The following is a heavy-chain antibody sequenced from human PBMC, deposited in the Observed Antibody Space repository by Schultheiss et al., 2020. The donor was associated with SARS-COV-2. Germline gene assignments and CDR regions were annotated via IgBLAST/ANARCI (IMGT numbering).Heavy chain of an antibody. CDR1: GYSISSGYY. Sequence: SETLSLTCAVSGYSISSGYYWSWIRQPPGKGLEWIGYIYYSGSTNYNPSLKSRVTISVDTSKNQFSLKLSSVTAADTAVYYCARAPASYFDYWGQGTLVTVSS. CDR2: IYYSGST. J-gene: IGHJ4*02. V-gene: IGHV4-61*01. CDR3: ARAPASYFDY.